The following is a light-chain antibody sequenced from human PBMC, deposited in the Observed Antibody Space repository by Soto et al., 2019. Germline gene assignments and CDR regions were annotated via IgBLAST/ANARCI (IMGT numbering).Light chain of an antibody. V-gene: IGKV1-5*03. CDR3: QHYKDYSCT. CDR1: QSIGRW. CDR2: TTF. J-gene: IGKJ1*01. Sequence: DIHLTQSPSTLYASVGDRITITCRAGQSIGRWLGWYQQKPGQAPKLLIYTTFSLESGVPSRFSGSGPGTEFTLTISSLQPDEFATYYCQHYKDYSCTFGQGTNVEIQ.